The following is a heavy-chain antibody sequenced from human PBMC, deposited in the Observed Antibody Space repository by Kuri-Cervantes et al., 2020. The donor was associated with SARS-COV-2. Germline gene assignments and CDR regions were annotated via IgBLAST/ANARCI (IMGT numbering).Heavy chain of an antibody. CDR2: ISSSSTI. D-gene: IGHD6-19*01. CDR1: GFTFSDYY. J-gene: IGHJ4*02. V-gene: IGHV3-69-1*01. CDR3: AKAPRAVADYFDY. Sequence: GGSLRLSCAASGFTFSDYYMNWVRQAPGKGLEWVSSISSSSTIYYADSVKGRFTISRDNSKNTLYVQMNSLRAEDTAVYYCAKAPRAVADYFDYWGQGTLVTVSS.